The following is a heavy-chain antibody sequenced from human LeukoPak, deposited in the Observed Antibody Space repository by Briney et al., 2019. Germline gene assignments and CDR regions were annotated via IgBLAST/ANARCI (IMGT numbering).Heavy chain of an antibody. CDR2: IYASGNT. V-gene: IGHV4-61*02. J-gene: IGHJ5*02. D-gene: IGHD6-19*01. CDR1: GDPIRSDSFY. CDR3: ARDRSSGWLNWFDP. Sequence: SQTLSLTCTVSGDPIRSDSFYWNWIRQPAGKGLQWIGRIYASGNTNYNPSLKSRVTISLDTSRHRFSLNLRSVTATDTAVYFCARDRSSGWLNWFDPWGQGTLVTVSP.